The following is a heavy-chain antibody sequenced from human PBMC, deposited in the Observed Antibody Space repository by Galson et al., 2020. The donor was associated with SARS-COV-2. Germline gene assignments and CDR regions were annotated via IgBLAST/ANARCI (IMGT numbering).Heavy chain of an antibody. CDR3: AREISEGYSYGVKYYVDY. CDR1: GYTFTGYY. V-gene: IGHV1-2*04. D-gene: IGHD5-18*01. J-gene: IGHJ4*02. CDR2: INPNSGGT. Sequence: ASVKVSCKASGYTFTGYYMHWVRQAPGQGLEWMGWINPNSGGTTYAQKFQGWVTMTRDTSISTAYMELSRLRSDDTAVYYCAREISEGYSYGVKYYVDYWGQGTLVTVSS.